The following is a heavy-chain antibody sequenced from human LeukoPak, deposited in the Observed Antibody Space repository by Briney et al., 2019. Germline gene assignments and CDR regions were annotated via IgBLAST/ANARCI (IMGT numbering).Heavy chain of an antibody. J-gene: IGHJ4*02. Sequence: GGSLRLSCAASGFTFSSYSMNWVRQAPGKGPEWVSGIKWNGGSTGYAGSVKGRFTISRDNAKNSLHLQMNSLRAEDTALYYCARDGGDCSGDSCYVDYWGQGTLVTVSS. D-gene: IGHD2-15*01. CDR3: ARDGGDCSGDSCYVDY. CDR2: IKWNGGST. V-gene: IGHV3-20*04. CDR1: GFTFSSYS.